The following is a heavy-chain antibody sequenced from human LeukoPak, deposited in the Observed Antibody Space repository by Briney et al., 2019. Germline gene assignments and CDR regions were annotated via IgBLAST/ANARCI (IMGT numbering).Heavy chain of an antibody. CDR3: ARCDSSSWYGIDF. CDR1: GFTVSSNY. D-gene: IGHD6-13*01. V-gene: IGHV3-53*01. Sequence: GGSLRLSCAASGFTVSSNYMGWVRQAPGKGLKWVSVIYSGGNTYYADSVKGRFTISRDNSRNTMDIQMNSLRAEDTAVYYCARCDSSSWYGIDFWGQGTLVTVSS. J-gene: IGHJ4*02. CDR2: IYSGGNT.